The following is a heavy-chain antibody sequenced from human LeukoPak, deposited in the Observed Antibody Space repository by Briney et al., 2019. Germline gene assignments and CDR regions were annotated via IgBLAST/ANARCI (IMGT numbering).Heavy chain of an antibody. Sequence: PETLSLTCTVSGGSISSYYWSWIRQPPGKGLEWIGYLYYSGSTNYNPSLKSRVTISVDTSKNQCSLKLSSVTAADTAVYSCARVSGNNSGPLTWLDPWGQGTLVTVSS. V-gene: IGHV4-59*01. CDR3: ARVSGNNSGPLTWLDP. D-gene: IGHD4-23*01. J-gene: IGHJ5*02. CDR1: GGSISSYY. CDR2: LYYSGST.